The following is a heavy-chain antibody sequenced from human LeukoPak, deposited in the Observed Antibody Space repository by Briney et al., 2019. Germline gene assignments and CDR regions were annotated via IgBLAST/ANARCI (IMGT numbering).Heavy chain of an antibody. V-gene: IGHV4-30-4*08. CDR2: IYYSGST. Sequence: PSQTLSLTCTVSGGSISSGDYYWSWIRQPPGKGLEWIGCIYYSGSTYYNPSLKSRVTISVDTSKNQFSLKLSSVTAADTAVYYCARDPYSSSARPYYYYMDVWGKGTTVTVSS. J-gene: IGHJ6*03. CDR1: GGSISSGDYY. CDR3: ARDPYSSSARPYYYYMDV. D-gene: IGHD6-6*01.